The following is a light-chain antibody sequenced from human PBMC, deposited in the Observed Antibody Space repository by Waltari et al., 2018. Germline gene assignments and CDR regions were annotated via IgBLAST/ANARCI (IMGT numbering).Light chain of an antibody. J-gene: IGKJ4*01. CDR2: GAS. Sequence: DIQLTQSPSFLSASVGDRVTITCRASQGISSFLAWYQQKPGKAPKVLIYGASTLQSGVPSRFSGSGSGTEFTLTISSLQPEDFATYYCQRLDDYPLTFGGGTKVEIK. CDR3: QRLDDYPLT. CDR1: QGISSF. V-gene: IGKV1-9*01.